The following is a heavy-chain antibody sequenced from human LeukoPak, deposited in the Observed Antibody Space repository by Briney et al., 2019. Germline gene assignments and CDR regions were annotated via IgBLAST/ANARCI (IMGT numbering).Heavy chain of an antibody. V-gene: IGHV4-59*05. Sequence: GSLRLSCAASGFTFSSYEMNWVRQAPGKGLEWIGSIYYSGSTYYNPSLKSRVTISVDTSKNQFSLKLSSVTAADTAVYYCARIKYYYDSSGYTGFDYWGQGTLVTVSS. CDR2: IYYSGST. CDR3: ARIKYYYDSSGYTGFDY. CDR1: GFTFSSYE. D-gene: IGHD3-22*01. J-gene: IGHJ4*02.